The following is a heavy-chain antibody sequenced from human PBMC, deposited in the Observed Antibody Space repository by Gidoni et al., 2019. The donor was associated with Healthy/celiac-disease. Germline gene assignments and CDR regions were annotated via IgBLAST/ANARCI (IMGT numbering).Heavy chain of an antibody. J-gene: IGHJ6*02. CDR1: GFTFSSYG. CDR3: ARDAGYCSSTSPFYYYYYGMDV. V-gene: IGHV3-33*01. CDR2: IWYDGSNK. D-gene: IGHD2-2*01. Sequence: QVQLVESGGGVVQPGRSLRLSCAASGFTFSSYGMHWVRQAPGKGLEWVAVIWYDGSNKYYADSVKCRFTISRDNSKNTLYLQMNSLRAEDTAVYYCARDAGYCSSTSPFYYYYYGMDVWGQGTTVTVSS.